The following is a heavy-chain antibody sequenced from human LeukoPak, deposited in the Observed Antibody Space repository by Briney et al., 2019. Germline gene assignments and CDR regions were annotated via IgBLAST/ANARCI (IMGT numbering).Heavy chain of an antibody. V-gene: IGHV3-23*01. CDR3: ARAPVVVPAHFDY. CDR1: GFTFSSYA. CDR2: ISGSGGST. J-gene: IGHJ4*02. Sequence: GGSLRLSCAASGFTFSSYAMSWVRQAPGKGLEWVSAISGSGGSTYYADSVRGRFTISRDNSKNTLYLQMNSLRADDTAVYYCARAPVVVPAHFDYWGQGTLVTVSS. D-gene: IGHD2-2*01.